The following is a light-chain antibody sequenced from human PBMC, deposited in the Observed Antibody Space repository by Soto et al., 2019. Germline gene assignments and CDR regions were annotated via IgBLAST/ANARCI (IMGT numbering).Light chain of an antibody. Sequence: EILMTQSPATLSVSPGERATLSCRASQSVSSNLAWYQQKPGQAPRLLIYDASNRATGIPARFSGSGSGTDFTLTISSLEPEDFAVYYCQQRSNWPQITFGQGTRLEIK. CDR1: QSVSSN. CDR3: QQRSNWPQIT. V-gene: IGKV3-11*01. J-gene: IGKJ5*01. CDR2: DAS.